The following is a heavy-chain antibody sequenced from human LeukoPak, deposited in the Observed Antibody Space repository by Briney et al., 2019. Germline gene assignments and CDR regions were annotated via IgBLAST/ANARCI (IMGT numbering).Heavy chain of an antibody. CDR2: ISASGST. D-gene: IGHD5-12*01. V-gene: IGHV4-61*02. CDR3: ARGMAAAYDYNWFDT. Sequence: SETLSLTCTVSGDSISSGDYYWSWIRQPAGKGLEWFGRISASGSTRYNPSLQSRVTMSVDTSKNQFSLKLTSVTAADTAVYFCARGMAAAYDYNWFDTWGQGTLVTVSS. CDR1: GDSISSGDYY. J-gene: IGHJ5*02.